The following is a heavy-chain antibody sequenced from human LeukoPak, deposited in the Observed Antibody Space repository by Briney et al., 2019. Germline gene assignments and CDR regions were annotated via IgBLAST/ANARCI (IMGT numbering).Heavy chain of an antibody. CDR1: GYTFTTYG. CDR3: ARELIEEGYFVY. CDR2: ISAYNGNT. J-gene: IGHJ4*02. V-gene: IGHV1-18*01. Sequence: ASVKVSCKASGYTFTTYGITWVRQAPAPGLEWMGWISAYNGNTNYAQKFQGRVAMTTDTSTNTAYMELRSLRSDDTAVYYCARELIEEGYFVYWGQGTLVTVSS.